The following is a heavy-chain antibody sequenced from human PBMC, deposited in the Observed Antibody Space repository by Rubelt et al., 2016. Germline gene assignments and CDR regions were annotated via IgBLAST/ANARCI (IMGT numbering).Heavy chain of an antibody. J-gene: IGHJ5*01. V-gene: IGHV3-23*04. CDR3: AKVGGGGGSSSWYDWFDS. CDR2: ISGSGGST. D-gene: IGHD6-13*01. CDR1: GFTFSSYA. Sequence: EVQLVESGGGLVKPGGSLRLSCAASGFTFSSYAMSWVRQAPGEGLEWVSAISGSGGSTHYADSVKGRFTISRDNSKNTLWLQMNSLRAEDTAIYYCAKVGGGGGSSSWYDWFDSWGQGTLVTVSS.